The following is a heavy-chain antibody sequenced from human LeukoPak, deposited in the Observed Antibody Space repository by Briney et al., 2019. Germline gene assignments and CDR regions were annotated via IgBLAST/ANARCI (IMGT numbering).Heavy chain of an antibody. V-gene: IGHV3-53*01. J-gene: IGHJ2*01. D-gene: IGHD3-10*01. CDR2: IYSGGTT. CDR3: ARDFYGSGSHRYFDL. CDR1: GFTVSSNY. Sequence: GGSLRLSCAASGFTVSSNYMSWVGQAPGKGLEWVSVIYSGGTTHYADSVRGRFTISRDNSKNTLYLQMNSLRAEDTAVYYCARDFYGSGSHRYFDLWGRGTLVTVSS.